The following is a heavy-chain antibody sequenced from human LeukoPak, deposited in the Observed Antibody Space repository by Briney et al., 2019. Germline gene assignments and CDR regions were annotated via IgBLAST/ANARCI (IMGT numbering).Heavy chain of an antibody. CDR3: ARLADSTIANYYLDS. V-gene: IGHV4-59*08. J-gene: IGHJ4*02. Sequence: SETLSLTCTVSGGSISSYYWSWIRQPPGKGLEWIGYIYYSGSTNYNPSLKSRVTISVDTSRNQFSLTLTSVTAGDTALYYCARLADSTIANYYLDSWGQGTLVTVSS. CDR2: IYYSGST. CDR1: GGSISSYY. D-gene: IGHD2-2*01.